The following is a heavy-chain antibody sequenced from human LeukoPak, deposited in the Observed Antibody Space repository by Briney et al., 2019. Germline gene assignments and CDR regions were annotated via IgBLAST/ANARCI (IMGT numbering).Heavy chain of an antibody. J-gene: IGHJ5*02. Sequence: ASVTVSCTASGGTFSSYAISWVRQAPGQGLEWMGGIIPIFGTANYAQKFQGRVTITADESTSTAYMELSGLRSEDTAVYYCASAYPAANNWFDPWGQGTLVTVSS. V-gene: IGHV1-69*13. D-gene: IGHD2-2*01. CDR3: ASAYPAANNWFDP. CDR2: IIPIFGTA. CDR1: GGTFSSYA.